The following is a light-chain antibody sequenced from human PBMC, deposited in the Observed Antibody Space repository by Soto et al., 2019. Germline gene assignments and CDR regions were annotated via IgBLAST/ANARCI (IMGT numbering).Light chain of an antibody. CDR3: QQRNVWPPIT. CDR2: DAS. CDR1: QSVRTS. V-gene: IGKV3-11*01. Sequence: EVLLSQSPATLSLSPAARATLSRRASQSVRTSLAWYQHKPGQAPRLVIYDASLRANGVPARFGGSGSGTDFTLTINSLEPEDFAVYYCQQRNVWPPITFGQGTGLEIK. J-gene: IGKJ5*01.